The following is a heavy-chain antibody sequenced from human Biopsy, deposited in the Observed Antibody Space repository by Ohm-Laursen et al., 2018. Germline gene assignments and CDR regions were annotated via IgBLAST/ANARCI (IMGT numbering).Heavy chain of an antibody. Sequence: GSSVKVSSKASGGTSSNFAINWVRQAPGQGLECMGRIIPLIGLTNYAQKFQGRVTITADKFTNTVYMELSSLRSDDTAVYFCARDCNGDNCGVDFWGQGTLVTVS. CDR2: IIPLIGLT. J-gene: IGHJ4*02. CDR1: GGTSSNFA. V-gene: IGHV1-69*04. D-gene: IGHD2-15*01. CDR3: ARDCNGDNCGVDF.